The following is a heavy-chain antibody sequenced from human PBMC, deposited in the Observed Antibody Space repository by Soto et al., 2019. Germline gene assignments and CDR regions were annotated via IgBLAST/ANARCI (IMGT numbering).Heavy chain of an antibody. CDR3: ARYFGRTGTKNGMDV. J-gene: IGHJ6*02. CDR1: GYTFTSYG. V-gene: IGHV1-18*01. CDR2: ISAYNGNT. Sequence: ASVKVSCKASGYTFTSYGISWVRQAPGQGLEWMGWISAYNGNTSYAQKLQGRVTMTTDTSTSTAYMELRSLRSDDTAVYYCARYFGRTGTKNGMDVWGQGTTVTVSS. D-gene: IGHD1-1*01.